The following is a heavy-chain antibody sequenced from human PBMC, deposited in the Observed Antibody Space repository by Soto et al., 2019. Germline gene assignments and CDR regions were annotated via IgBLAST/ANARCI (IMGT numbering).Heavy chain of an antibody. CDR3: ARDHQYCSGGSCYQDYYYYGMDV. Sequence: PGGSLRLSCAASGFTFSPFWMHWVRQVPGKGPVWVSRINSDGNSTSYADSVKGRFTISRDNSKNTLYLQMNSLRAEDTAVYYCARDHQYCSGGSCYQDYYYYGMDVWGQGTTVTVSS. V-gene: IGHV3-74*01. J-gene: IGHJ6*02. CDR1: GFTFSPFW. D-gene: IGHD2-15*01. CDR2: INSDGNST.